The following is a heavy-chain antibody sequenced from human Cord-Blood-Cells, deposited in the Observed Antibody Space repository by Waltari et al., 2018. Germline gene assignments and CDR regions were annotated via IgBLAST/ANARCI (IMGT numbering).Heavy chain of an antibody. CDR1: GYTFTGYY. Sequence: QVQLVQSGAEVKKPGASVKVSCKASGYTFTGYYMHWVRQAPGQGLEWMGRINPNSGGTNYAQKFQGRVTMTRDPSISTAYMELSRRRSDDTGVYDCARDFDYGDYWYFDLWGRGTLVTVSS. CDR3: ARDFDYGDYWYFDL. J-gene: IGHJ2*01. D-gene: IGHD4-17*01. V-gene: IGHV1-2*05. CDR2: INPNSGGT.